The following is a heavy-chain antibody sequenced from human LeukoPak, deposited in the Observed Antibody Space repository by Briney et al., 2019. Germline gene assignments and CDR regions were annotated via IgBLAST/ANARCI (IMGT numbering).Heavy chain of an antibody. D-gene: IGHD4-11*01. CDR3: ARRHDYSNYPDY. J-gene: IGHJ4*02. V-gene: IGHV3-21*01. CDR1: GFTVSSAC. CDR2: ISSSSSYI. Sequence: KSGGSLRLSCAASGFTVSSACMTWVRQTPGRGLEWVSSISSSSSYIYYADSVKGRFTISRDNAKNSLYLQMNSLRAEDTAVYYCARRHDYSNYPDYWGQGTLVTVTS.